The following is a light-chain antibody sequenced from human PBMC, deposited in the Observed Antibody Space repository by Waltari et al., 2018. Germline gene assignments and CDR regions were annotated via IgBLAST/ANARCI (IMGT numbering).Light chain of an antibody. CDR3: QSYDSSLSGSI. CDR1: SSNIGAGYD. J-gene: IGLJ2*01. CDR2: GNT. V-gene: IGLV1-40*01. Sequence: QSVLTQPPSVSGAPGQRVTISCTGSSSNIGAGYDVQGYQQLPGTAPKLLIYGNTNRPSGVPDRFSGSKSGTSASLAITGLQAEDDADYYCQSYDSSLSGSIFGGGTKLTVL.